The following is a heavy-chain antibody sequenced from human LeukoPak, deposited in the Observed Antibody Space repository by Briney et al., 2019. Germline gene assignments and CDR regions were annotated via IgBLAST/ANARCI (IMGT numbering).Heavy chain of an antibody. J-gene: IGHJ4*02. Sequence: GGSLRVSCAASGFTFSSYRMNWVRQAPGRGREWVSSISSSSSYIYYADSVKGRFTISRDNAKDSLYLQMNSLRAEDTAVYYCARGLTIFGGYYFDYWGQGTLVTVSS. CDR3: ARGLTIFGGYYFDY. CDR2: ISSSSSYI. CDR1: GFTFSSYR. D-gene: IGHD3-3*01. V-gene: IGHV3-21*01.